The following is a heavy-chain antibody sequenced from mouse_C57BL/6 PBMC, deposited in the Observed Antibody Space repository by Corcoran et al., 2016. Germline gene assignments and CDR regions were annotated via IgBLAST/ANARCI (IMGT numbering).Heavy chain of an antibody. V-gene: IGHV9-3*01. J-gene: IGHJ1*03. CDR1: GYTFTTYG. CDR3: ARYGSSHWYCDV. CDR2: INTYSGVP. D-gene: IGHD1-1*01. Sequence: QIQLVQSGPELKKPGETVKISCKASGYTFTTYGMSWVKQAPGKGLKWMGWINTYSGVPTYADDFKGRFAFSLETSASTAYLQINNLKNEDTATYFCARYGSSHWYCDVWGTGTTVTVSS.